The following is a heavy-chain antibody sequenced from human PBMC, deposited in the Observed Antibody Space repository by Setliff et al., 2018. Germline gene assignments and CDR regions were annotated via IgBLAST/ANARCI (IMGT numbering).Heavy chain of an antibody. Sequence: GVLRLSCAASGFTFEDYAMSWVRQVPGKGLEWVSGINWNGGNTGYADSVKGRFTISRDNARKSLFLQMNSLRAEDTAFYHCARDPRKGIAVAGWFDPWGQGTLVTVSS. J-gene: IGHJ5*02. D-gene: IGHD6-19*01. CDR1: GFTFEDYA. CDR3: ARDPRKGIAVAGWFDP. V-gene: IGHV3-20*01. CDR2: INWNGGNT.